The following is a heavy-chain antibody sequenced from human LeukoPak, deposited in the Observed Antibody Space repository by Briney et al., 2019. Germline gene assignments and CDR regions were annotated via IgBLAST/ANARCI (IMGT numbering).Heavy chain of an antibody. D-gene: IGHD6-13*01. CDR1: GGSISSYY. Sequence: SETLSLTCTVSGGSISSYYWSWIRQPAGKGLEWIGRIYTSGSTNYNPSLKSRVTMSVDTSKNQFSLKLSSVTAADTAVYYCAREGIAAARYYYYGMDVGGQGTTVTVSS. CDR2: IYTSGST. CDR3: AREGIAAARYYYYGMDV. J-gene: IGHJ6*02. V-gene: IGHV4-4*07.